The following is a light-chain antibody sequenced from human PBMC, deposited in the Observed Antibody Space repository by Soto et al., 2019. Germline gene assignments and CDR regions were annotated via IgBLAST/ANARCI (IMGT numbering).Light chain of an antibody. CDR1: QGISSN. CDR2: AAS. Sequence: AIRMTQSPSSLSASTGERVTITCRASQGISSNLAWYQQKPGKAPKLLIYAASTLQSGVPSRFSGSGSGTDFTLTISCLQSEDFATYYCQQYYSYPYTFGQGTKLEIK. V-gene: IGKV1-8*01. CDR3: QQYYSYPYT. J-gene: IGKJ2*01.